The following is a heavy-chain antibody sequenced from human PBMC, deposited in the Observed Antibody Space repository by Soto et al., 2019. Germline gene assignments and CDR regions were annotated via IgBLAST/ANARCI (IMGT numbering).Heavy chain of an antibody. CDR2: ISYDGSNK. J-gene: IGHJ4*02. Sequence: QVQLVESGGGVVQPGRSLRLSCAASGFTFSSYGMHWVRQAPGKGLEWVAVISYDGSNKYYADSVKGRFTISRDNSKNTLYLQMNSLRAEDTAVYYCAKDTQPGVVVTAIPLGYFDYCGQGTLVTVSS. CDR1: GFTFSSYG. D-gene: IGHD2-21*02. CDR3: AKDTQPGVVVTAIPLGYFDY. V-gene: IGHV3-30*18.